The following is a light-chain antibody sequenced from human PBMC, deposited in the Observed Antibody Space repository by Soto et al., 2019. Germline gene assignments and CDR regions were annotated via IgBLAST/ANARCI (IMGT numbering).Light chain of an antibody. Sequence: EIVMTQSPATLSVSPGERATLSCRASQSVSSNLAWYQQKPGQAPXLLXYGASTRATGIPARFSGSGSGTEFTLTISSLQSEDFAVYYGQQYNNWPKITFGQGTRLEIK. CDR2: GAS. CDR3: QQYNNWPKIT. J-gene: IGKJ5*01. CDR1: QSVSSN. V-gene: IGKV3-15*01.